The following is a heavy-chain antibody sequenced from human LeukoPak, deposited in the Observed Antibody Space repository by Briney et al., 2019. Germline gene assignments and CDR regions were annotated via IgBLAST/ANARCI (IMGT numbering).Heavy chain of an antibody. CDR2: IWYDGSNK. CDR1: GFTFSSYG. V-gene: IGHV3-33*01. CDR3: ARDPLYYDILTGYYTTFFDY. D-gene: IGHD3-9*01. J-gene: IGHJ4*02. Sequence: GGSLRLSCAASGFTFSSYGMHWVCQAPGKGLEWVAVIWYDGSNKYYADSVKGRFTISRDNSKNTLYLQMNSLRAEDTAVYYCARDPLYYDILTGYYTTFFDYWGQGTLVTVSS.